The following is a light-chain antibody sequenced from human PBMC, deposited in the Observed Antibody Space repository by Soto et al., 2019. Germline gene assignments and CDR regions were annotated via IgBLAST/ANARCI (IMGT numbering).Light chain of an antibody. CDR2: DVS. CDR1: SSDVGAYNY. CDR3: NSFTSTSTFV. V-gene: IGLV2-14*03. J-gene: IGLJ1*01. Sequence: SLLTQPASVSGSPGQSITIFCTGTSSDVGAYNYVSWHQHHPGKAPRVLIYDVSNRPSGVSSRFSGSKSGNTASLTISGLQAEDEAEYYCNSFTSTSTFVFGGGTKVTVL.